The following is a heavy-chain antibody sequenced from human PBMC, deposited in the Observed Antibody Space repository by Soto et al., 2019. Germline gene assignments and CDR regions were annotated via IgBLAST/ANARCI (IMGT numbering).Heavy chain of an antibody. CDR2: ISSSSSYI. CDR3: AKDSATLAVAGTRSDY. CDR1: GFTSSSYS. V-gene: IGHV3-21*01. Sequence: EVQLVESGGGLVKPGGSLRLSCAASGFTSSSYSMNWVRQAPGKGLEWVSSISSSSSYIYYADSVKGRFTISRDNAKNSLYLQMNSLRVEDTAVYFCAKDSATLAVAGTRSDYWGQGTLVTVSS. D-gene: IGHD6-19*01. J-gene: IGHJ4*02.